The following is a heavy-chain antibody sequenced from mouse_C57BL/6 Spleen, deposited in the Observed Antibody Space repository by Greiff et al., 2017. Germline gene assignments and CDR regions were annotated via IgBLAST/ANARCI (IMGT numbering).Heavy chain of an antibody. CDR1: GYTFTNYW. V-gene: IGHV1-63*01. D-gene: IGHD1-1*01. CDR3: ARTLYYYGSSDWYFDV. J-gene: IGHJ1*03. Sequence: QVQLQQSGAELVRPGTSVKMSCKASGYTFTNYWIGWAKQRPGHGLEWIGDIYPGGGYTNYTEKFKGKATLTADNSSSTAYMQFSSLTSEDSAIXYCARTLYYYGSSDWYFDVWGTGTTVTVSS. CDR2: IYPGGGYT.